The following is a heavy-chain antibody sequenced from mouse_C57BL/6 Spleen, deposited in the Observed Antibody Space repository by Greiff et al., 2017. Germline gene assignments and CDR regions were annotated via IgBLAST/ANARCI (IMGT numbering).Heavy chain of an antibody. CDR1: GFNIKDDY. D-gene: IGHD3-1*01. J-gene: IGHJ3*01. Sequence: EVQLQQSGAELVRPGASVKLSCTASGFNIKDDYMHWVKQRPEQGLEWIGWIDPENGDTEYASKFQGKATITADTSSNTAYLQLSSLTSEDTAVYYCTTSRGGTSAWFAYWGQGTLGTVSA. V-gene: IGHV14-4*01. CDR3: TTSRGGTSAWFAY. CDR2: IDPENGDT.